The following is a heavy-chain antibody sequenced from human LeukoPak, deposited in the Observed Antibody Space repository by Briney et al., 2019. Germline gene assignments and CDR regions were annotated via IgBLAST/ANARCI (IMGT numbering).Heavy chain of an antibody. D-gene: IGHD1-7*01. CDR1: GGPISSSY. V-gene: IGHV4-59*01. Sequence: SETLSLTCTVSGGPISSSYWSWIRQPPGKGLEWIGYIYYSGTTRYNPSLKSRVTISVDKSKNQFSLNLASVTAADTAVYYCARGPNYKFRYYYYLDVWGKGTTVTVSS. CDR2: IYYSGTT. CDR3: ARGPNYKFRYYYYLDV. J-gene: IGHJ6*03.